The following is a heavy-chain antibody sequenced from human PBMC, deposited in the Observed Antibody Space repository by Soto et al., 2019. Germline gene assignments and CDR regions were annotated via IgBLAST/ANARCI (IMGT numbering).Heavy chain of an antibody. J-gene: IGHJ3*02. Sequence: QLHLVQSGAVVKKPGASVTVSCSASGYPVTAYYMHWVRQAPGRGVEWMGGINPATGAAKYTQTFQGRVTMTRDTSTSTGFMELSGLTSEDTAVFYCARGGGVGVAGSAAFEMWGQGTLVTVSS. CDR2: INPATGAA. V-gene: IGHV1-2*02. D-gene: IGHD3-3*01. CDR1: GYPVTAYY. CDR3: ARGGGVGVAGSAAFEM.